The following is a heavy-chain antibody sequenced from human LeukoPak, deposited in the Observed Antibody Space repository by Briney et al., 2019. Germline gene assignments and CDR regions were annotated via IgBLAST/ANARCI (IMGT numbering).Heavy chain of an antibody. CDR2: FDPEDGET. CDR3: ARVGPNYDILTGYYSDNWFDP. D-gene: IGHD3-9*01. Sequence: ASVKVSCKVSGYTLTELSMHWVRQAPGKGLEWMGGFDPEDGETIYAQKFQGRVTMTEDTSTDTAYMELSSLRSDDTAVYYCARVGPNYDILTGYYSDNWFDPWGQGTLVTVSS. J-gene: IGHJ5*02. CDR1: GYTLTELS. V-gene: IGHV1-24*01.